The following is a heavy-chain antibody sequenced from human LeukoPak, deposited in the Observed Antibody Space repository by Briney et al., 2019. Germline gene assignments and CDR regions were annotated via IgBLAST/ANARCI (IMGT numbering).Heavy chain of an antibody. J-gene: IGHJ4*02. Sequence: SETLSLTCTVSGGSISSYYWSWIRQPAGKGLEWIGRIYTSGSTNYNPSLKSRVTMSVDTSKNQFSLKLSSVTAADTAVYYCARNVCDLEAAAGTGYFDYWGQGTLVTVSS. V-gene: IGHV4-4*07. CDR2: IYTSGST. CDR1: GGSISSYY. D-gene: IGHD6-13*01. CDR3: ARNVCDLEAAAGTGYFDY.